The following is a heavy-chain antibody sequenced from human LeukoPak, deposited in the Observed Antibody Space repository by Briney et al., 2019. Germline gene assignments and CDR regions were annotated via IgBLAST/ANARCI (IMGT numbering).Heavy chain of an antibody. CDR1: GYSFTTYW. Sequence: GESLKISCKGSGYSFTTYWIGWVRQMPGKGLEWMGIIYPGDSDTRYSPSFQGQVTISADKSISTAYLQWSSLKASDTAMYYCARLNYYDSSGGRYFQHWGQGTLVTVSS. CDR2: IYPGDSDT. CDR3: ARLNYYDSSGGRYFQH. D-gene: IGHD3-22*01. J-gene: IGHJ1*01. V-gene: IGHV5-51*01.